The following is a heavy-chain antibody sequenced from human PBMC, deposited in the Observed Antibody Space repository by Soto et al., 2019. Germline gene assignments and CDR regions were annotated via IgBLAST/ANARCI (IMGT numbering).Heavy chain of an antibody. Sequence: EVQLVESGGGLVQAGGSLRLTCAASGFTLSSYEMHWVRQAPGKGLEWVSYSSSTGNTIYYGDYVKGRFTISRDNAKNSLYLQLNSLRDDDTAVYYCARPPAQSVIDAFAIWGQGTMVTVSS. CDR3: ARPPAQSVIDAFAI. CDR2: SSSTGNTI. J-gene: IGHJ3*02. CDR1: GFTLSSYE. V-gene: IGHV3-48*03.